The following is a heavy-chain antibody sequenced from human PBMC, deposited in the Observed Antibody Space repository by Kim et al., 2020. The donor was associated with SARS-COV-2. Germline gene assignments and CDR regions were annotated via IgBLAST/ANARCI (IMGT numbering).Heavy chain of an antibody. D-gene: IGHD3-10*01. CDR1: EFTFSRYS. CDR3: ARDLSLGRPGGFDY. Sequence: GGSLRLSCAASEFTFSRYSMNWVRQAPGKGLDWVSTISRNSDYIYYADSVEGRFTISRDNAKNSLYLQMNSLRADDTAMYYCARDLSLGRPGGFDYWGQGTLVTVSS. V-gene: IGHV3-21*01. CDR2: ISRNSDYI. J-gene: IGHJ4*02.